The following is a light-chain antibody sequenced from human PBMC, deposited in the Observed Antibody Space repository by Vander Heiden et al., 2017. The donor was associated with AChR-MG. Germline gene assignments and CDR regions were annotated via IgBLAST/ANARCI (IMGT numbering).Light chain of an antibody. CDR2: WAS. J-gene: IGKJ4*01. V-gene: IGKV4-1*01. CDR3: QQDDSTPLT. Sequence: DIVMTQSPDSLAASLGERATINYKSSQSVLYSSNNKNYLAWYQQKPGQPPKLLIYWASTRESGVPDRFSGSGSGTDFTLTISSLQAEDVAVYYCQQDDSTPLTFGGGTKVEIK. CDR1: QSVLYSSNNKNY.